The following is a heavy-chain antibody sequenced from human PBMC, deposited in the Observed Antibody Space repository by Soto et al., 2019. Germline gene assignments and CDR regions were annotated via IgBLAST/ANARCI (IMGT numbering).Heavy chain of an antibody. Sequence: QVQLVQSGAEVKKPGSSVKVSCKASGDTFSSYAISWVRQAPGQGLEWMGGIIPIFGTANYAQKFQGRVTITADESTSTAYMELSSLRSEDTAVYYCARTEDDILTGYFDYWGQRTLVTVSS. D-gene: IGHD3-9*01. V-gene: IGHV1-69*01. CDR3: ARTEDDILTGYFDY. CDR1: GDTFSSYA. CDR2: IIPIFGTA. J-gene: IGHJ4*02.